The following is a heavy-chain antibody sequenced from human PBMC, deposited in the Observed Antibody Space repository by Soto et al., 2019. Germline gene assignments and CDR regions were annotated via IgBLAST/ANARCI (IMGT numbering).Heavy chain of an antibody. D-gene: IGHD2-15*01. CDR3: ARSSGGSWLTTDAFDI. Sequence: GGSLRLSCAASGFTVSSNYMSWVRQAPGKGLEWVSVIYSGGSTYYADSVKGRFTISRGNSKNTLYLQMNSLRAEDTAVYYCARSSGGSWLTTDAFDIWGQGTMVTVSS. CDR1: GFTVSSNY. CDR2: IYSGGST. V-gene: IGHV3-53*01. J-gene: IGHJ3*02.